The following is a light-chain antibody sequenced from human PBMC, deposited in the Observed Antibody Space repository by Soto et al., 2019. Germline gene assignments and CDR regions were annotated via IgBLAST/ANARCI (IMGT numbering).Light chain of an antibody. CDR1: SIGSKS. CDR3: HVCDARSAHYV. CDR2: DDS. Sequence: SYELTQSPSVSVAPGQTVTINCGGSSIGSKSVHWYQQRPGQAPVLVVYDDSDRRSGIPERFSGSNSGSTATLTIARVEAGDDADYHCHVCDARSAHYVFGPGTKLTVL. V-gene: IGLV3-21*02. J-gene: IGLJ1*01.